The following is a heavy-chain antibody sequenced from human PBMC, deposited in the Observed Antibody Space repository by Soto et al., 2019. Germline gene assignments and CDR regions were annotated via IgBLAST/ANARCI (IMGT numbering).Heavy chain of an antibody. V-gene: IGHV3-23*01. CDR2: ISDSGGRT. CDR1: GFTFSSCA. Sequence: GGSLRLSCAASGFTFSSCAMTWVRHAPGMGLQWVSAISDSGGRTYYADSVRGRFTISRDNSKNTLYLQLNSLGAEDTAVYYCAKDKPAAGSQWLVPIWGRGTLVTVSS. CDR3: AKDKPAAGSQWLVPI. D-gene: IGHD6-19*01. J-gene: IGHJ4*02.